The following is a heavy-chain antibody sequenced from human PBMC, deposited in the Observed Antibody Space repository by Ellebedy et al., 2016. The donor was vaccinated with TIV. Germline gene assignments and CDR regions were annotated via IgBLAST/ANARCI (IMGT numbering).Heavy chain of an antibody. CDR3: ATRLGEGIQLWGGFDY. Sequence: PGGSLRLSCAATGYIFNFFAMTWVRQAPGTALEWVSAVSGSGDTTYYAAPVKGRFTISRDTSKNTLYLQMDSLRVEDTAVYYCATRLGEGIQLWGGFDYWGQGTVVTVSS. D-gene: IGHD5-18*01. J-gene: IGHJ4*02. CDR1: GYIFNFFA. CDR2: VSGSGDTT. V-gene: IGHV3-23*01.